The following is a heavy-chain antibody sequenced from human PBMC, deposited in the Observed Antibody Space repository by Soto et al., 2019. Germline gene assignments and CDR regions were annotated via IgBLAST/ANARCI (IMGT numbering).Heavy chain of an antibody. J-gene: IGHJ4*02. CDR1: GGSISSGNW. V-gene: IGHV4-4*02. D-gene: IGHD3-10*01. CDR3: ARHSGN. Sequence: QVQLQESGPGLVKPSGALSLTCAVSGGSISSGNWWSWVRQPPGKGLEWIGEVYSSGSTNYNPSLKSRVTISLDKSKNQFSLKLTSVTAADTAVYYCARHSGNWGQGTLVTVSS. CDR2: VYSSGST.